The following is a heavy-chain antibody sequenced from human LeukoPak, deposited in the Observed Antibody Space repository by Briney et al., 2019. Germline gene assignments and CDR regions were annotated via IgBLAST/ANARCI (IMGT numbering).Heavy chain of an antibody. J-gene: IGHJ4*02. D-gene: IGHD6-19*01. V-gene: IGHV3-23*01. CDR3: ARGWYNFDY. CDR2: INNSGDRR. Sequence: PGGSLRLSCAASGFIFSNYAMSWVRQAPGKGLEWVSGINNSGDRRFYADSVKGRFTISRDNSKNTLYLQMNSLRAEDTAVYYCARGWYNFDYWSQGTRVTVSS. CDR1: GFIFSNYA.